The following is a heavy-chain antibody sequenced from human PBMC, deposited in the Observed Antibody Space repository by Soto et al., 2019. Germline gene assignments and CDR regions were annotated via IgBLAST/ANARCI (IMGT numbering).Heavy chain of an antibody. D-gene: IGHD6-19*01. Sequence: ASVTVSCQASGYTFTSYDINWVRQATGQGLEWMGWMNPNSGNTGYAQKFQGRVTMTRNTSISTAYMELSSLRSEDTAVYYCARERSSGWYVDYWGQGTLVTVSS. V-gene: IGHV1-8*01. CDR2: MNPNSGNT. CDR3: ARERSSGWYVDY. J-gene: IGHJ4*02. CDR1: GYTFTSYD.